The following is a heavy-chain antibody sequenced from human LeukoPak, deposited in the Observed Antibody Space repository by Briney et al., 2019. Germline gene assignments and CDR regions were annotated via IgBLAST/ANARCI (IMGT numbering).Heavy chain of an antibody. Sequence: PSETLSLTCTVSGGSISSYYWSWIRQPPGKGLEWIGYIYYSGSTNYNPSLKSRVTISVDTSKNQFSLKLSSVTAADTAVYYCARHSYYYDSSGYRNHAFDIWGQGTMVTVSS. CDR2: IYYSGST. CDR1: GGSISSYY. D-gene: IGHD3-22*01. CDR3: ARHSYYYDSSGYRNHAFDI. V-gene: IGHV4-59*08. J-gene: IGHJ3*02.